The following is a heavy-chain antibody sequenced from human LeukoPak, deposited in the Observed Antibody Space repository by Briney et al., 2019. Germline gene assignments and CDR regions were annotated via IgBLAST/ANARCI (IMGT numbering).Heavy chain of an antibody. V-gene: IGHV1-8*01. D-gene: IGHD6-19*01. CDR1: GYTFTSYD. CDR3: ARGRTRRSSGWLYYFDY. J-gene: IGHJ4*02. Sequence: ASVKVSCKASGYTFTSYDINWVRQATGQGLEWMGWMNPNSGNTGYAQKFQGRVTMTRNTSISTAYMELSSLRSEDMAVYYCARGRTRRSSGWLYYFDYWGQGTLVTVSS. CDR2: MNPNSGNT.